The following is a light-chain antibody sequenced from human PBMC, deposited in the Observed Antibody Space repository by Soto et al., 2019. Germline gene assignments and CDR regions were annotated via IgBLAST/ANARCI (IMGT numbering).Light chain of an antibody. Sequence: EIVLTQSPATLSLSPGERATLSCRASQSIRTSLAWYQHKPGQDPRLLIHDASNRATGIPARFSGSGSGTDFTLTISSLEPEDFAVYYCQQRSNWPRFTFGPGTKVDVK. CDR2: DAS. CDR1: QSIRTS. CDR3: QQRSNWPRFT. V-gene: IGKV3-11*01. J-gene: IGKJ3*01.